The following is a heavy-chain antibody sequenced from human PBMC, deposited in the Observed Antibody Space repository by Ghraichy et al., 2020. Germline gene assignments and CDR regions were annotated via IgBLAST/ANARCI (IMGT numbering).Heavy chain of an antibody. Sequence: GESLNISCAASGFTFSGYWMNWLRQAPGKGLEWVANIKMDGSEKHYVDSVKGRFTISRDNAKNSLFLQMNSLRPEDTAVYYCARDFPTWEQSIDHWGQGTLVTVSS. V-gene: IGHV3-7*01. CDR2: IKMDGSEK. CDR3: ARDFPTWEQSIDH. D-gene: IGHD1-26*01. J-gene: IGHJ4*02. CDR1: GFTFSGYW.